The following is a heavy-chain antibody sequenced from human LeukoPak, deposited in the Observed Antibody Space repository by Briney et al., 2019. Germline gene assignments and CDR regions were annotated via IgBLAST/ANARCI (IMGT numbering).Heavy chain of an antibody. Sequence: GESLKISCKGSGYSFTSYWIGWVRQMPGKGLEWMGIIYPGDSDTRYSPSFQGQVTISADKSISTAYLQWSSLKASNTAMYYCATLSTWGPYYYYMDVWGKGTTVTVSS. D-gene: IGHD7-27*01. CDR2: IYPGDSDT. CDR3: ATLSTWGPYYYYMDV. V-gene: IGHV5-51*01. J-gene: IGHJ6*03. CDR1: GYSFTSYW.